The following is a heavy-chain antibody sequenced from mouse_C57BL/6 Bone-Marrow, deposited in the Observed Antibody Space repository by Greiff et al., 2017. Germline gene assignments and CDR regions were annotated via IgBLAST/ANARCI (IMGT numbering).Heavy chain of an antibody. CDR1: GFTFSSYA. CDR3: ARPGGSSPYYYAMYY. Sequence: DVMLVESGGGLVKPGGSLKLSCAASGFTFSSYAMSWVRQTPEKRLEWVATISDGGSYTYYPDNVKGRFPISRDNAKNNLYLQMSHLKSEDTAMYYCARPGGSSPYYYAMYYWGQGTSVTVSS. J-gene: IGHJ4*01. V-gene: IGHV5-4*03. D-gene: IGHD1-1*01. CDR2: ISDGGSYT.